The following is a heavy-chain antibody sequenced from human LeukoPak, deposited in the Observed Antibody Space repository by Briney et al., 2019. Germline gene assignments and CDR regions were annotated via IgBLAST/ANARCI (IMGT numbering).Heavy chain of an antibody. D-gene: IGHD1-26*01. Sequence: SVNVSCTASGGTFSSYAISWVRQTPGQGLEWMGGIIPIFGTANYAQKFQGRVTITADESTSTAYMELSSLRSEDTAVYYCARGRWELLAGLLFVYWGQGTLVTVSS. V-gene: IGHV1-69*13. CDR2: IIPIFGTA. J-gene: IGHJ4*02. CDR3: ARGRWELLAGLLFVY. CDR1: GGTFSSYA.